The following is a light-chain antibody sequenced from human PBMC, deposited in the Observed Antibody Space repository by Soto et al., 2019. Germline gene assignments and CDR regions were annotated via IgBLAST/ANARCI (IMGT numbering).Light chain of an antibody. CDR3: QNYNRAPWT. V-gene: IGKV1-27*01. J-gene: IGKJ1*01. CDR1: EDISNY. Sequence: DIQMTQSPSSLSASVGDRVTITCRASEDISNYLAWYQQKPGKVPKLLIYGASTLQSGVPSRFSGSGSGTDITLTINRLQTEDVATYYCQNYNRAPWTFGQGTKVESK. CDR2: GAS.